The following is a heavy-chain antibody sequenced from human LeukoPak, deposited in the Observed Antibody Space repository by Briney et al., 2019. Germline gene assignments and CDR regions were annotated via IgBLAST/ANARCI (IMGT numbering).Heavy chain of an antibody. D-gene: IGHD3-22*01. CDR1: GYSLTDLS. V-gene: IGHV1-24*01. Sequence: GASVKVSCKVSGYSLTDLSIHWVRQAPGKGLEWMGGLDPEDDKTIYAQKFKGRVTMTEDTSTDTAYMELSSLRSEDTAVYYCATAPGDNSGYYYYYFDYWGQGTLVTVSS. J-gene: IGHJ4*02. CDR3: ATAPGDNSGYYYYYFDY. CDR2: LDPEDDKT.